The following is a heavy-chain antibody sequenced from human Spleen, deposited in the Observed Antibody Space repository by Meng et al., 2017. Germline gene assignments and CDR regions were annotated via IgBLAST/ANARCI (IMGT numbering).Heavy chain of an antibody. D-gene: IGHD2-15*01. J-gene: IGHJ4*02. CDR1: GGSITSGTYY. CDR3: ARHAGSPDY. Sequence: QLQLQGSGPGLVKPSQTLSLTCTVSGGSITSGTYYWNWIRQPAGKGLDWIGRIYATGGTYYNPSLESRVTISVDTSKNQFSLKLTSVTAADTAVYYCARHAGSPDYWGQGTLVTVSS. CDR2: IYATGGT. V-gene: IGHV4-61*02.